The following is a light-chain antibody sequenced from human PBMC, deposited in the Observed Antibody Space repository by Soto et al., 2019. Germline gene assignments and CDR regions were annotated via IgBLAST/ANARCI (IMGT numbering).Light chain of an antibody. Sequence: EIVLTQYPGTMFLSPGERGTLSCRASQSVSSSYLAWYQHKPGQAPRLLIYGASSRATGIPDRFSGSGSGTDFTLTISRLEPEDFAVYYCQQYGSSPQTFGQGTKVEIK. V-gene: IGKV3-20*01. CDR1: QSVSSSY. J-gene: IGKJ1*01. CDR3: QQYGSSPQT. CDR2: GAS.